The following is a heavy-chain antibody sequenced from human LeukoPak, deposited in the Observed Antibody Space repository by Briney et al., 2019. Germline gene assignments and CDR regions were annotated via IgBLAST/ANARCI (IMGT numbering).Heavy chain of an antibody. J-gene: IGHJ3*02. V-gene: IGHV1-69*05. CDR1: GGTFISYA. Sequence: GSSVKVSCKATGGTFISYAISWVRQAPGQGLEGMGRIIPIFGTANYAQKFQGRVTITTDEYTSTAYMELSSLRSEDTAVYYCARVDSGSYYGAFDIWGQGTMVTVSS. CDR2: IIPIFGTA. D-gene: IGHD1-26*01. CDR3: ARVDSGSYYGAFDI.